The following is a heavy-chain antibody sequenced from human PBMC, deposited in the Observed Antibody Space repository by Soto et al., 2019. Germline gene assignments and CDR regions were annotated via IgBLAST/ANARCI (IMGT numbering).Heavy chain of an antibody. CDR3: ARGAYGSGSYYYYYYGMDV. J-gene: IGHJ6*02. V-gene: IGHV1-69*01. CDR1: GGTFSSYA. Sequence: QVQLVQSGAEVKKPGSSVKVPCKASGGTFSSYAISWVRQAPGQGLEWMGGIIPIFGTANYAQKFQGRVTITADESTSTAYMELSSLRSEDTAVYYCARGAYGSGSYYYYYYGMDVWGQGTTVTVSS. CDR2: IIPIFGTA. D-gene: IGHD3-10*01.